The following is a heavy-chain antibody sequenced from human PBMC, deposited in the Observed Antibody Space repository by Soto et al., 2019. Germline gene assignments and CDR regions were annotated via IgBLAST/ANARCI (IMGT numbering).Heavy chain of an antibody. V-gene: IGHV4-39*02. CDR1: GGSITSSSYY. D-gene: IGHD4-17*01. Sequence: SETLSLTCSVSGGSITSSSYYWGWIRRPPGKGLEWIGTIHYSGSTYYNPSLKSRITISVDTSKTHFSLKLRSVTAADTAVYFCASTVTTSGWCYSFGNWGRGTLVTVSS. J-gene: IGHJ4*02. CDR2: IHYSGST. CDR3: ASTVTTSGWCYSFGN.